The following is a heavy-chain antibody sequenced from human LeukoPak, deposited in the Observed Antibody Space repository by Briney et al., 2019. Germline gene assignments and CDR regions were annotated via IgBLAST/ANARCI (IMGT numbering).Heavy chain of an antibody. D-gene: IGHD3-22*01. V-gene: IGHV1-18*01. Sequence: GASVKVSCKASGYTFTNYGISWVRQAPGQGLEWMGWISAYNGNTNYAQKLQGRVTMTTDTSTSTAYMEPRSLRSDDTAVYFCARRSYYYDTSGYLYYFDYWGQGTLVTVSS. CDR2: ISAYNGNT. J-gene: IGHJ4*02. CDR1: GYTFTNYG. CDR3: ARRSYYYDTSGYLYYFDY.